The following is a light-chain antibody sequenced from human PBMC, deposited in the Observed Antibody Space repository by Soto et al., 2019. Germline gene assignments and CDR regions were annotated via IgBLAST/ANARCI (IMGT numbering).Light chain of an antibody. Sequence: DIQMTQSPSSLSASVGDIVTVTCRASQSISTYLNWYQQKPGKAPNILIYEASSLQSGVPSRFSGSGSGTDFTLTISSLQPEDFATYYCQQLNSYLGTFGQGTRWIS. V-gene: IGKV1-39*01. CDR3: QQLNSYLGT. CDR1: QSISTY. CDR2: EAS. J-gene: IGKJ1*01.